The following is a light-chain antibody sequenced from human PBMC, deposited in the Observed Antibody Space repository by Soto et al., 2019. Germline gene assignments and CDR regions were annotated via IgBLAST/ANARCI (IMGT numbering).Light chain of an antibody. CDR1: SSDVGGYNY. J-gene: IGLJ1*01. Sequence: QSALTQPRSVSGSPGQSVTISRTGTSSDVGGYNYVSWYQQHPGKAPKLMIYDVSKRPSGVPDRFSGSKSGNTASLTISGLQAEDEADYYCCSYAGSYVFGTGTKVTV. V-gene: IGLV2-11*01. CDR3: CSYAGSYV. CDR2: DVS.